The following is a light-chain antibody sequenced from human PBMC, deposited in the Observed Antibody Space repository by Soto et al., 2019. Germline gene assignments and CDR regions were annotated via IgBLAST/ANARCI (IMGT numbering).Light chain of an antibody. CDR3: QQRSNWPPTWT. CDR2: DAS. Sequence: EIVLTQSPATLSLSPGERATLSCRASQSVSTYLAWYQQKPGQAPRLLIYDASKRATGIPARFSGSGSGTDFTLTITSLAPEDFGVYYCQQRSNWPPTWTFGQGTKVDIK. V-gene: IGKV3-11*01. J-gene: IGKJ1*01. CDR1: QSVSTY.